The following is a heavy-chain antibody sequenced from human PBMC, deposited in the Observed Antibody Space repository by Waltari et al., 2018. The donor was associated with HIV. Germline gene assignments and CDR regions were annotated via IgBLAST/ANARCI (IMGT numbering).Heavy chain of an antibody. Sequence: QVNLVESGGGVVQPGRSLRPSCAASGFTFRGYAIHWVRQAPGKGLECVALISYDGSNKYYADSVKGRFTISRDNSKNTLYLQMNSLRAEDTSVYYCARDTGYCSFGSCSYNWLDPWGQGTLVSVSS. CDR2: ISYDGSNK. V-gene: IGHV3-30*01. D-gene: IGHD2-15*01. CDR1: GFTFRGYA. CDR3: ARDTGYCSFGSCSYNWLDP. J-gene: IGHJ5*02.